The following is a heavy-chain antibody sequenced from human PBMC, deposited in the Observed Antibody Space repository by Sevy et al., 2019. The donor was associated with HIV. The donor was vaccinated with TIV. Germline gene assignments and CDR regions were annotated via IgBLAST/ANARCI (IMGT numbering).Heavy chain of an antibody. CDR2: ISGSGGST. CDR1: GFTFSSYA. CDR3: GGSTLVRGGIWYYYGMDV. Sequence: GGSLRLSCAASGFTFSSYAMSWVRQAPGKGLEWVSAISGSGGSTYYADSVKGRFTISRDNSKNTLYLQMNSLRAEDTAVYYGGGSTLVRGGIWYYYGMDVWGQGTTVTVSS. D-gene: IGHD3-10*01. J-gene: IGHJ6*02. V-gene: IGHV3-23*01.